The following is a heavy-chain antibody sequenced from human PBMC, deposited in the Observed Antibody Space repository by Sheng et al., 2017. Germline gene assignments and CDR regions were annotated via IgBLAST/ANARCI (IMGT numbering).Heavy chain of an antibody. CDR3: ARDRVGATGSRGGDVPNYYFDY. V-gene: IGHV4-38-2*02. Sequence: QVQLQESGPGLVKPSETLSLTCAVSGYSISSGYYWGWIRQPPGKGLEWIGSIYHSGSTYYNPSLKSRVTISVDTSKNQFSLKLSSVTAADTAVYYCARDRVGATGSRGGDVPNYYFDYWGQGTLVTVSS. D-gene: IGHD1-26*01. CDR1: GYSISSGYY. CDR2: IYHSGST. J-gene: IGHJ4*02.